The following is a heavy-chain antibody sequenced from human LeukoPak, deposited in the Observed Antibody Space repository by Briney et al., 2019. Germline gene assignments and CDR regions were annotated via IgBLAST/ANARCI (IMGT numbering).Heavy chain of an antibody. CDR1: GYTFTSYG. V-gene: IGHV1-18*01. Sequence: ASVKVSCKASGYTFTSYGFTWVGQAPGQGLEWMGWISAYNGSTNYAQKLQGRVTMTTDTSTSTAYMELRSLRADDTAAYYCARGSGWSDFDYWGQGTLVTVSS. CDR2: ISAYNGST. D-gene: IGHD6-19*01. J-gene: IGHJ4*02. CDR3: ARGSGWSDFDY.